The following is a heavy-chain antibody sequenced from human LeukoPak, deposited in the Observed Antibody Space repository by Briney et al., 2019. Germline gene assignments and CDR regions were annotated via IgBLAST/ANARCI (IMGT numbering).Heavy chain of an antibody. CDR1: DYSISSGYY. Sequence: PSETLSLTCTVSDYSISSGYYWGWIWQPPGKGLEWIGSISHSGSTYYNPSLKSRVTISVDTSKNQFSLKLSSMTAADTAVYYCARDTRIEWLRFLDYWGQGILVTVSS. J-gene: IGHJ4*02. CDR3: ARDTRIEWLRFLDY. D-gene: IGHD5-12*01. V-gene: IGHV4-38-2*02. CDR2: ISHSGST.